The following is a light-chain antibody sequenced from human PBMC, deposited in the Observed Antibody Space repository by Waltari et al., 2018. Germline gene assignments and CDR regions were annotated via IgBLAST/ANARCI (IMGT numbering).Light chain of an antibody. Sequence: EIVMTQSPAALSVSPGERATLSCRASQSISNNLAWYQHKPGQPPRLLNSGASTRATGVPARFSGSGSGTEFTLTISSLQSEDSAIYFCQQYNTWPPSTFGQGTKLEIK. V-gene: IGKV3-15*01. CDR1: QSISNN. CDR2: GAS. CDR3: QQYNTWPPST. J-gene: IGKJ2*02.